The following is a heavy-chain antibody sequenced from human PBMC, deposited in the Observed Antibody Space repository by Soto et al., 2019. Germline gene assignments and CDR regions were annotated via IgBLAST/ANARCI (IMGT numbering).Heavy chain of an antibody. J-gene: IGHJ3*02. CDR1: GYTFTGYY. V-gene: IGHV1-46*01. CDR3: ARARVGYIVRAAFDI. CDR2: INPSGGST. Sequence: ASVKVSCKASGYTFTGYYMHWVRQAPGQGLEWMGIINPSGGSTSYAQKFQGRVTMTRDTSTSTVCMELSSLRSEDTAVYYCARARVGYIVRAAFDIWGQGTMVTVSS. D-gene: IGHD2-15*01.